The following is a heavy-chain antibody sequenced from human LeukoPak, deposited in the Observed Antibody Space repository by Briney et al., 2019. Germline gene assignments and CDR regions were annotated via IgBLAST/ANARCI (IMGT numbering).Heavy chain of an antibody. CDR2: TSAYNGNT. Sequence: ASVKVSCKASGYTFTSYGISWVRQAPGQGLEWMGWTSAYNGNTNYAQKLQGRVTMTTDTSTSTAYMELRSLRSDDTAVYYCARASRQLLLYYLDYWGQGTLVTVSS. CDR1: GYTFTSYG. J-gene: IGHJ4*02. CDR3: ARASRQLLLYYLDY. D-gene: IGHD2-2*01. V-gene: IGHV1-18*01.